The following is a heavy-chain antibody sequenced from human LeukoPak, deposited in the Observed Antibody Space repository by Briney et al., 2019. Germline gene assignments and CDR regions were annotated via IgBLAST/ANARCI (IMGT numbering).Heavy chain of an antibody. CDR1: GFTFSTYW. D-gene: IGHD1-26*01. Sequence: GGSLRLSCAASGFTFSTYWMHWVRQAPGKGLVRVSRINSDGSSTSYADSVKGRFTISRDNAKNTLYLQMNSLRVDDTAVYYCVRVGDRDSGSYYYYLDQWGQGTLVTVSS. CDR2: INSDGSST. J-gene: IGHJ4*02. CDR3: VRVGDRDSGSYYYYLDQ. V-gene: IGHV3-74*01.